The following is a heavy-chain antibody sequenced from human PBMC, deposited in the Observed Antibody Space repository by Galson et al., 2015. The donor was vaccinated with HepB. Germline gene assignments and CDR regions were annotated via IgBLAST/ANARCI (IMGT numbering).Heavy chain of an antibody. V-gene: IGHV3-53*01. Sequence: SLRLSCAASGFTVSSNYMSWVRQAPGKELEWVSVIYSGGSTYYADSVKGRFTISRDNSQNTLFLQMNSLRADDTAVYYCARGAYGGGSFDYWGQGTLVTVSS. CDR3: ARGAYGGGSFDY. CDR1: GFTVSSNY. CDR2: IYSGGST. D-gene: IGHD4-23*01. J-gene: IGHJ4*02.